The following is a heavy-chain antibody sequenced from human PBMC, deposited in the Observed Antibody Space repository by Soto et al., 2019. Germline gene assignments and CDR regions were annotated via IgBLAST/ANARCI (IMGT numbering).Heavy chain of an antibody. D-gene: IGHD5-18*01. V-gene: IGHV3-15*01. CDR3: TTVPQTWIRLWFSDY. CDR1: GFTVSSNY. Sequence: PGGSLRLSCAASGFTVSSNYMSWVRQAPGKGLEWVGRIKSKTDGGTTDYAAPVKGRFTISRDDSKNTLYLQMNSLKTEDTAVYYCTTVPQTWIRLWFSDYWGQGTLVTVSS. J-gene: IGHJ4*02. CDR2: IKSKTDGGTT.